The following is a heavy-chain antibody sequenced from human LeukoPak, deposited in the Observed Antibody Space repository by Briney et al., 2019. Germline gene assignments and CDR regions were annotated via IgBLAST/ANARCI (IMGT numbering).Heavy chain of an antibody. V-gene: IGHV3-48*03. CDR1: EFTFSSYE. CDR3: AKDREAYSSGWYNWFDP. J-gene: IGHJ5*02. Sequence: GGSLRLSCAASEFTFSSYEMNWVRQAPGKGLEWVSYISSSGSTIFYADSVKGRFTISRDNAKNSLYLQMNSLRAEDTAVYYCAKDREAYSSGWYNWFDPWGQGTLVTVSS. CDR2: ISSSGSTI. D-gene: IGHD6-19*01.